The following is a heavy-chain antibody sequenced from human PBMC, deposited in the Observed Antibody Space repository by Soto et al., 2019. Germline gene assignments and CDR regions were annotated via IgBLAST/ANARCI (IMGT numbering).Heavy chain of an antibody. CDR3: ARGRYYYDSSGYYSYYYYGMDV. V-gene: IGHV3-33*01. J-gene: IGHJ6*02. CDR2: IWYDGSNK. CDR1: GFTFSSYG. D-gene: IGHD3-22*01. Sequence: QVQLVESGGGVVQPGRSLRLSCAASGFTFSSYGMHWVRQAPGKGLEWVAVIWYDGSNKYYADSVKGRFTISRDNSKNPLYLKMNSLRAEDTAVYYCARGRYYYDSSGYYSYYYYGMDVWGQGTTVTVSS.